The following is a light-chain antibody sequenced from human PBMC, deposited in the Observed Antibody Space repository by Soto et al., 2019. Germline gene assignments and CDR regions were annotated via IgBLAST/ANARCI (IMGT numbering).Light chain of an antibody. CDR3: SSYTISSTLIDV. Sequence: QSALTQPASVSGSPGQSITISCTGTSSDVGGYNYVSWYQQHPGKAPKLMIYDVSNRPSGVSNRFSGSKSGNTASLTISGLQAEDESDYYCSSYTISSTLIDVFGTGTKLTVL. CDR2: DVS. J-gene: IGLJ1*01. V-gene: IGLV2-14*01. CDR1: SSDVGGYNY.